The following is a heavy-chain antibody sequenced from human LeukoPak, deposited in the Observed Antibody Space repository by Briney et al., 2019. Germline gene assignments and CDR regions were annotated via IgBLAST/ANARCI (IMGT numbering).Heavy chain of an antibody. V-gene: IGHV4-39*01. D-gene: IGHD3-3*01. Sequence: SETLSLTCTVSGGTISSSSYYWGWIRQPPGKGLEWIGSIYYSGTTYYNPSLKSRVTISVGTSKSQFSLRLTSVTAGDTAVYYCARHVRFLEWLSSYYFDYWGQGTLVTVSS. CDR2: IYYSGTT. J-gene: IGHJ4*02. CDR3: ARHVRFLEWLSSYYFDY. CDR1: GGTISSSSYY.